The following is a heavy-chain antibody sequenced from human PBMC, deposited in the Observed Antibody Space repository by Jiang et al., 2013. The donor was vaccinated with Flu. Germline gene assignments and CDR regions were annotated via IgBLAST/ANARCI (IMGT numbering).Heavy chain of an antibody. CDR2: IDPSDSYT. V-gene: IGHV5-10-1*01. J-gene: IGHJ4*02. Sequence: SWVRQMPGKGLEWMGRIDPSDSYTNYSPSFQGHVTISADKSISTAYLQWSSLKASDTAMYYCARHVRGYSGYDYYWGQGTLVTVSS. CDR3: ARHVRGYSGYDYY. D-gene: IGHD5-12*01.